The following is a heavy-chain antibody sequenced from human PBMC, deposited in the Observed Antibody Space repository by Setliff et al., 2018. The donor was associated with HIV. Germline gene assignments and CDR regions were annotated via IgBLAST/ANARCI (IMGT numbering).Heavy chain of an antibody. J-gene: IGHJ3*02. CDR3: AAPHREREDDAFDI. D-gene: IGHD1-1*01. Sequence: SETLSLTCNVSGFSIGNFYYWGWVRQPPGKGLEWVGSMYPNGRTYYNPSVKSRVTISVDTSKNQFFLKLSSVTAADTAMYYCAAPHREREDDAFDIWGQGTKVTVSS. V-gene: IGHV4-38-2*02. CDR1: GFSIGNFYY. CDR2: MYPNGRT.